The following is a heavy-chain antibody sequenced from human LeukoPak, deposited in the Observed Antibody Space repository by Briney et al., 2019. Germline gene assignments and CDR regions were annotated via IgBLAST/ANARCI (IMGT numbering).Heavy chain of an antibody. CDR1: GGSISSGSYY. CDR2: IYTSGST. D-gene: IGHD3-3*01. J-gene: IGHJ6*03. Sequence: SETLSLTCTVPGGSISSGSYYWSWIRQPAGKGLEWIGRIYTSGSTNYNPSLKSRVTISVDTSKNQFSLKLSSVTAADTAVYYCARGYDFWSGYRYFYYYYYMDAWGKGTTVTVS. V-gene: IGHV4-61*02. CDR3: ARGYDFWSGYRYFYYYYYMDA.